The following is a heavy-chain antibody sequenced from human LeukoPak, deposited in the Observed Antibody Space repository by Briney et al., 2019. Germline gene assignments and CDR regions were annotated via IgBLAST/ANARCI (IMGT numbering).Heavy chain of an antibody. V-gene: IGHV5-51*01. Sequence: GESLMISCKGSGYRFTSYWIGWVRQMPGKGLEWMGIIYPGGSDTRYSPSFQGQVTFSADKSISTAYLQWSSLKASDTAMYYCARSSSSWSQGDYWGQGTLVSVSS. J-gene: IGHJ4*02. CDR1: GYRFTSYW. CDR2: IYPGGSDT. D-gene: IGHD6-13*01. CDR3: ARSSSSWSQGDY.